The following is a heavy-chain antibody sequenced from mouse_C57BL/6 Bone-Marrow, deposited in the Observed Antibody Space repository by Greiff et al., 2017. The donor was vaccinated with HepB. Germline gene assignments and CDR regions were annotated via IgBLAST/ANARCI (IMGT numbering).Heavy chain of an antibody. CDR2: ISSGGDYI. CDR3: TRDPFYSNYEAWFAY. V-gene: IGHV5-9-1*02. Sequence: VQLKESGEGLVKPGGSLKLSCAASGFTFSSYAMSWVRQTPEKRLEWVAYISSGGDYIYYADTVKGRFTISRDNARNTLYLQMSSLKSEDTAMYYCTRDPFYSNYEAWFAYWGQGTLVTVSA. D-gene: IGHD2-5*01. CDR1: GFTFSSYA. J-gene: IGHJ3*01.